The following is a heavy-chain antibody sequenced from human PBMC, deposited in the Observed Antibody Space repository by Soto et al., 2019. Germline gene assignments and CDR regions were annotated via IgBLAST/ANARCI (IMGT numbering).Heavy chain of an antibody. D-gene: IGHD3-9*01. CDR2: ISFDGNTK. CDR1: GFTFRNHA. J-gene: IGHJ6*02. Sequence: EGSLRLSCAVSGFTFRNHAMHWVRQAPGKGLEWVSLISFDGNTKSYADSVKGRVSVSRDNFANTLFLQMGNLRIEDTAVYYCARVPRGLASGHGTEXWCQGTIVTAS. CDR3: ARVPRGLASGHGTEX. V-gene: IGHV3-30-3*01.